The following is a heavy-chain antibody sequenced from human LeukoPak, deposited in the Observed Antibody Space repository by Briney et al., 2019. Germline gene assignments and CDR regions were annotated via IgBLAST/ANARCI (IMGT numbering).Heavy chain of an antibody. J-gene: IGHJ4*02. CDR2: IYWNDDK. Sequence: SGPTLVNPTQTLTLTCTFSGFSLSTSGVGVGWLRQPPGKALEWLALIYWNDDKRYSPSLKSRLTITKDTSKNQVVLTMTNMDPVDTATYYCAQTTTSYYDILTGYYGSWVYWGQGTLVTVPS. D-gene: IGHD3-9*01. CDR3: AQTTTSYYDILTGYYGSWVY. V-gene: IGHV2-5*01. CDR1: GFSLSTSGVG.